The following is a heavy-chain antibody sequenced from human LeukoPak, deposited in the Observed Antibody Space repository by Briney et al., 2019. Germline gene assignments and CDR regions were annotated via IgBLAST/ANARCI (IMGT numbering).Heavy chain of an antibody. Sequence: GGSLRLSCAASGFPFSDHAMSWVRQAPGKGLEWVSAVSANGAATYYTDSVKGRFTISRGNSKSTLYLQVNSLRAEDAAIYYCARFPIYSGSYFDSWGQGTLVTVSS. CDR3: ARFPIYSGSYFDS. V-gene: IGHV3-23*01. J-gene: IGHJ4*03. D-gene: IGHD1-26*01. CDR2: VSANGAAT. CDR1: GFPFSDHA.